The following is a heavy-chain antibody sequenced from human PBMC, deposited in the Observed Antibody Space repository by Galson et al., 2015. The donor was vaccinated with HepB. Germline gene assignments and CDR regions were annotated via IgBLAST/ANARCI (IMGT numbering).Heavy chain of an antibody. CDR1: GFTFSSYS. CDR2: ISSSSSTI. Sequence: SLRLSCAASGFTFSSYSMNWVRQAPGKGLEWVSSISSSSSTIYYADSVKGRFTISRDNAKNSLYLQMNSLRDEDTAVYYCARGRGTGFEPRGYCDYGGQGSLGTVSS. J-gene: IGHJ4*02. D-gene: IGHD1-1*01. V-gene: IGHV3-48*02. CDR3: ARGRGTGFEPRGYCDY.